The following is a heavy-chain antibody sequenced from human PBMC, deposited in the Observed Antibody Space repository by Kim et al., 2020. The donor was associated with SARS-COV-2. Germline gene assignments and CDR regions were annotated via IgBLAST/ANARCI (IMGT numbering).Heavy chain of an antibody. CDR3: ARDDPSYCGGDCLDY. J-gene: IGHJ4*02. D-gene: IGHD2-21*02. Sequence: GGSLRLSCAASGFTFSSYSMNWVRQAPGKGLECVSSISSSSSYIYYADSVKGRFTISRDNAKNSLSLQMNILRAEDTALYYCARDDPSYCGGDCLDYWGQGTLVTVSS. CDR2: ISSSSSYI. CDR1: GFTFSSYS. V-gene: IGHV3-21*01.